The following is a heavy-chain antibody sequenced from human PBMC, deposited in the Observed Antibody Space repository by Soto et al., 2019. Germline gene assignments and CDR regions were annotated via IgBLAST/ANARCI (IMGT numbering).Heavy chain of an antibody. J-gene: IGHJ4*02. CDR1: GGSVGSSDTY. V-gene: IGHV4-39*01. Sequence: QLQLQESGPGLVKPSETLSLICNVSGGSVGSSDTYWGWIRQAPGKGLEWIVSSYYSAGSYYNPSLKTPITTSIDASKNQFSLTVTSVTAADTAVYYCARHASRGYSSSWFFDDWGQGTLVTVSS. CDR3: ARHASRGYSSSWFFDD. D-gene: IGHD6-13*01. CDR2: SYYSAGS.